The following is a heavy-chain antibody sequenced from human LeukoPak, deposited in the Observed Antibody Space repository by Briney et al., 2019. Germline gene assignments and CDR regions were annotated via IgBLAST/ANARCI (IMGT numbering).Heavy chain of an antibody. V-gene: IGHV4-39*01. CDR3: ARLRRGYSYGYGVGYFDY. J-gene: IGHJ4*02. CDR2: IYYSGST. Sequence: SETLSLTCTVSGGSISSSSYYWGWIRQPPGKELEWIGSIYYSGSTYYNPSLKSRVTISVDTSKNQFSLKLSSVTAADTAVCYCARLRRGYSYGYGVGYFDYWGQGTLVTVSS. CDR1: GGSISSSSYY. D-gene: IGHD5-18*01.